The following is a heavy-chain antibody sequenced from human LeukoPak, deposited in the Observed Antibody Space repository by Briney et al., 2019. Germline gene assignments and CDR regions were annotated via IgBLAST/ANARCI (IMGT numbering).Heavy chain of an antibody. Sequence: PSVKVSFKASGGPFISYAISRVRPAPGQGLEWMGGIIPIFGTANYSQKFQGRVTITADESTSTAYMELSSLRSEDTAVYYCARGGRFLGNYYYYMDVWGKGTTVTVSS. D-gene: IGHD3-3*01. CDR2: IIPIFGTA. J-gene: IGHJ6*03. V-gene: IGHV1-69*01. CDR3: ARGGRFLGNYYYYMDV. CDR1: GGPFISYA.